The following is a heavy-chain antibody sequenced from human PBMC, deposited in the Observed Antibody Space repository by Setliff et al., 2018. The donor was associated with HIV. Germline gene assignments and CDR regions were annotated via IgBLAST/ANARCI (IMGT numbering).Heavy chain of an antibody. CDR1: GDSINSGSYY. Sequence: NPSETLSLTCIVSGDSINSGSYYWGWIRQPPGKGLEWIGTIYNGGASHYNPSLKSRVIIFLDTSKNQFSLELTSVTAADTAVYYCAREAPSEPTRYYNFWSGYPDWFDPWGQGTLVTSPQ. V-gene: IGHV4-39*07. CDR3: AREAPSEPTRYYNFWSGYPDWFDP. J-gene: IGHJ5*02. CDR2: IYNGGAS. D-gene: IGHD3-3*01.